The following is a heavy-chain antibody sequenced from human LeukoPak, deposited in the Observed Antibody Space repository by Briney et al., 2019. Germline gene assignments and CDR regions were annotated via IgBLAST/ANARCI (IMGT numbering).Heavy chain of an antibody. CDR3: AKDGGSSWSYFDY. D-gene: IGHD6-13*01. V-gene: IGHV3-23*01. CDR2: ISGSGSST. CDR1: GFTFGSYA. J-gene: IGHJ4*02. Sequence: PGGSLRLSCAASGFTFGSYAMSWVRQAPGKGLDWVSAISGSGSSTYYADSVKGRFTISRDNSKNTLYLQMNSLRAEDTAVYYCAKDGGSSWSYFDYWGQGTLVTVSS.